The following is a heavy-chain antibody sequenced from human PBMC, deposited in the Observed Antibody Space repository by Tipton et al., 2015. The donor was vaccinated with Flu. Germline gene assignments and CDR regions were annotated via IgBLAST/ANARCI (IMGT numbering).Heavy chain of an antibody. Sequence: SLRLSCAASGFTFTTYSMNWVRQAPGKGLEWVSSISSVSSYIYYADSVKGRVTISRDNAKKSLYLQMNSLRAEDTAVYYCARDHPPSITVLGEITDYFGMDVWGQGTTVTVSS. CDR1: GFTFTTYS. V-gene: IGHV3-21*01. D-gene: IGHD3-3*01. J-gene: IGHJ6*02. CDR2: ISSVSSYI. CDR3: ARDHPPSITVLGEITDYFGMDV.